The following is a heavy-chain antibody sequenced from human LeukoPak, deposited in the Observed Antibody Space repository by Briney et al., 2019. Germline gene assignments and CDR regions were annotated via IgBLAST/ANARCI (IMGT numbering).Heavy chain of an antibody. CDR1: GGSFSGYY. CDR3: ARGYANQKPRRTRDTAQYYFDY. Sequence: PSETLSLTCAVYGGSFSGYYWSWIRHPPGKGLEWIGEINHSGSTNSNQSLKSQVTISVDTSKNQFSLKLSSVTAADTAVYYCARGYANQKPRRTRDTAQYYFDYWGQGTLVTVSS. D-gene: IGHD2-8*01. V-gene: IGHV4-34*01. CDR2: INHSGST. J-gene: IGHJ4*02.